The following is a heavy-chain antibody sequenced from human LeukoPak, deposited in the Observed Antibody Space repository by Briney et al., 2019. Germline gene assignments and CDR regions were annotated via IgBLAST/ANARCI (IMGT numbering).Heavy chain of an antibody. V-gene: IGHV3-7*05. J-gene: IGHJ3*02. CDR3: ARVRYSGNYGGASDI. CDR2: IKQDGSEK. Sequence: PGGSLRLSCAASRFIFSNYWMTWVRQAPGKGLEWVANIKQDGSEKYYVDSVKGRFTISRDNAKNSLYLQMDSLRAEDAAVYYCARVRYSGNYGGASDIWGQGTMVTVSS. D-gene: IGHD1-26*01. CDR1: RFIFSNYW.